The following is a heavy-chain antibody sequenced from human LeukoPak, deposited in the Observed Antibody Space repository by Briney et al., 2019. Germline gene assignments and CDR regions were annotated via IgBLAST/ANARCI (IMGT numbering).Heavy chain of an antibody. D-gene: IGHD2-2*01. CDR2: ISYDGGNK. Sequence: PGGSLRLSCAASGFTFSSYGMHWVRQAPGKGLEWVAVISYDGGNKYYADSVKGRFTISRDNSKNTLYLQMNSLRAEDTAVYYCAKNSDCSSTSCYSYYYGMDVWGQGTTVTVSS. V-gene: IGHV3-30*18. CDR3: AKNSDCSSTSCYSYYYGMDV. CDR1: GFTFSSYG. J-gene: IGHJ6*02.